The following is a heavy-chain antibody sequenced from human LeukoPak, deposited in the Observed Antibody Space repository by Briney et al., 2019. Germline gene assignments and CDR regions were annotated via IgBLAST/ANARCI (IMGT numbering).Heavy chain of an antibody. CDR3: ARGGDYGDY. V-gene: IGHV4-59*12. CDR1: GGSISSSY. Sequence: SETLSLTCTVSGGSISSSYWNWIRQPPGKGLEWIGYISYSGSTNYNPSLKGRFTISRDNSKNTVNLQMNSLRADDTAVYYCARGGDYGDYWGQGTLVTVSS. D-gene: IGHD2-15*01. CDR2: ISYSGST. J-gene: IGHJ4*02.